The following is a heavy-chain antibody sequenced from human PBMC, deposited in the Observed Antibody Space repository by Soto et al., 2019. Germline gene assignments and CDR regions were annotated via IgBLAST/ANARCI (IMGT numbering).Heavy chain of an antibody. V-gene: IGHV4-31*03. D-gene: IGHD3-10*01. CDR3: ASAYYYGSGSLWGRANWFDP. CDR2: IYYSGST. J-gene: IGHJ5*02. Sequence: NPSETLSLTCTVSGGSISSGGYYWSWIRQHPGKGLEWIGYIYYSGSTYYNPSLKSRVTISVDTSKNQFSLKLSSVTAADTAVYYCASAYYYGSGSLWGRANWFDPWGQGTLVTVSS. CDR1: GGSISSGGYY.